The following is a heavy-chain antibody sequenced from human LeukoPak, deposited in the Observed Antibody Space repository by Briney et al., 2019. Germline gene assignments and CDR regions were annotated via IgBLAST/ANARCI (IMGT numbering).Heavy chain of an antibody. D-gene: IGHD6-13*01. J-gene: IGHJ5*02. CDR3: ARDRGSSWYNNWFDP. Sequence: GGSLRLSCAASGFTFSSYSMNWVRQAPGKGLEWVSYISSSSSTIYYADSVKGRFTISRDNAKNSLYLQMNSLRAEDTAVYYCARDRGSSWYNNWFDPWGQGTLVTVSS. CDR2: ISSSSSTI. CDR1: GFTFSSYS. V-gene: IGHV3-48*04.